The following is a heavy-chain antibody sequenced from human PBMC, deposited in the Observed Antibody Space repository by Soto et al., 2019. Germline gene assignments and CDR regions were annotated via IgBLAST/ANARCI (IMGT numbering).Heavy chain of an antibody. D-gene: IGHD2-21*02. V-gene: IGHV4-31*03. CDR3: ARYQGTAPFYFDY. J-gene: IGHJ4*02. CDR1: GGSISSGGYY. CDR2: IHFSGST. Sequence: QVQLQESGPGLVRPSQTLSLTCTVSGGSISSGGYYWSWIRQHPGKGLEWNGYIHFSGSTVYSPSLKSRVAISVDTSKNQFSLKLTSVTAADTAVYYCARYQGTAPFYFDYWGQGTLVTVSS.